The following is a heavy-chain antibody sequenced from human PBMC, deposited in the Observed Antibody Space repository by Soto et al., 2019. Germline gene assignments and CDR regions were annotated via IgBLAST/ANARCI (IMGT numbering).Heavy chain of an antibody. Sequence: QVQLVQSGAEVKKPGSSVKVSCKTSGGTFSTYTLSWVRQAAGQGLEWMGRIIPVLDKANYAQKFQGRVTITADRSTSTAYMALSSLRSEDTAIYYCARGATAGASAEHYWSLGNLVSVSS. D-gene: IGHD2-15*01. V-gene: IGHV1-69*02. CDR3: ARGATAGASAEHY. CDR2: IIPVLDKA. CDR1: GGTFSTYT. J-gene: IGHJ4*02.